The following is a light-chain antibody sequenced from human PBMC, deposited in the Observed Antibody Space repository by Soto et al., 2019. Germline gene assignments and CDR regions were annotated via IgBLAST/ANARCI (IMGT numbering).Light chain of an antibody. CDR3: EAWDDSLIGVL. J-gene: IGLJ2*01. CDR2: RTN. V-gene: IGLV1-44*01. Sequence: QSALTQPPSASGTPGQRVSITCSGSSSNIGSNIVNWYQQLPGRAPKLLIYRTNQRPPGVPDRFSASKSGTSASLAISGLQSEDEADYYCEAWDDSLIGVLFGGGTKVTVL. CDR1: SSNIGSNI.